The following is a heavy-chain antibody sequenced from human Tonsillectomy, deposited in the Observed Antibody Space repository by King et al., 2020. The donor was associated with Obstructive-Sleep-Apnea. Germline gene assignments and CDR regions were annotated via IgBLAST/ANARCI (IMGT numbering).Heavy chain of an antibody. J-gene: IGHJ4*02. CDR2: IYNSGNS. D-gene: IGHD2-15*01. CDR1: GDSISSGDYY. V-gene: IGHV4-30-4*01. Sequence: VQLQESGPGLVKPSQTLSLTCTVSGDSISSGDYYWSWIRQPPGKGLEWIGYIYNSGNSYYNPSLKSRVTISVDTSKNQFSLKLSSVTAADTAVYYCAREDCSGGSCSLAYWGQGTLVTVSS. CDR3: AREDCSGGSCSLAY.